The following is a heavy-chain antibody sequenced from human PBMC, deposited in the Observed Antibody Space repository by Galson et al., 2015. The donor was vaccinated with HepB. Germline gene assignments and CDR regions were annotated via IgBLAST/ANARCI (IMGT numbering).Heavy chain of an antibody. CDR1: GGTFSSYT. J-gene: IGHJ4*02. D-gene: IGHD6-19*01. CDR3: ARDRVAVAGTAVLDY. Sequence: SVKVSCKASGGTFSSYTISWVRQAPGQGLEWMGRIIPILGIANYAQKFQGRVTITADKSTSTAYMELSSLRSEDTAVYYCARDRVAVAGTAVLDYWGQGTLVTVSS. CDR2: IIPILGIA. V-gene: IGHV1-69*04.